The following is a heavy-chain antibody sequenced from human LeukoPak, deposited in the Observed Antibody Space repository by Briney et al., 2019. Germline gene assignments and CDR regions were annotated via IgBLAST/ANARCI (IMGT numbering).Heavy chain of an antibody. CDR3: ARTPYYGMDV. J-gene: IGHJ6*02. V-gene: IGHV4-4*07. Sequence: SETLSLTCTVSGGSISTYYWSWVRQPAGKGLEGIGHIYTSGSTNYNPSLKSRVTMSVDTSKNQLSLKLSSVTAADTAVYYCARTPYYGMDVWGQGTPVTVSS. CDR2: IYTSGST. CDR1: GGSISTYY.